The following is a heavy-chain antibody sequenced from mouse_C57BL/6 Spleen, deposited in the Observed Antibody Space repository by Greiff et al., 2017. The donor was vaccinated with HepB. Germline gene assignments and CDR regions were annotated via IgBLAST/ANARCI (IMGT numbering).Heavy chain of an antibody. J-gene: IGHJ2*01. CDR2: IDPSDSYT. CDR3: ARSGAGPYYYGSSYD. V-gene: IGHV1-50*01. Sequence: QVQLQQPGAELVKPGASVKLSCKASGYTFTSYWMQWVKQRPGQGLEWIGEIDPSDSYTNYNQKFKGKATLTVDTSSSTAYMQLSSLTSEDSAVYYGARSGAGPYYYGSSYDWGQGTTLTVSS. D-gene: IGHD1-1*01. CDR1: GYTFTSYW.